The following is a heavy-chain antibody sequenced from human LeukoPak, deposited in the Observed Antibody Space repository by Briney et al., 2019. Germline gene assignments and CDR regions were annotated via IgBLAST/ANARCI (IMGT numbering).Heavy chain of an antibody. Sequence: SETLSLTCTVSGGSISSYYWSWIRQPPGKGLEWIGYDSGSTNYNPSLKSRVTISVDTSKNQFSLNLTSVTAADTAVYYCARAMSIAARLQTIFDYWGQGTLVTVSS. D-gene: IGHD6-6*01. CDR1: GGSISSYY. J-gene: IGHJ4*02. V-gene: IGHV4-59*08. CDR2: DSGST. CDR3: ARAMSIAARLQTIFDY.